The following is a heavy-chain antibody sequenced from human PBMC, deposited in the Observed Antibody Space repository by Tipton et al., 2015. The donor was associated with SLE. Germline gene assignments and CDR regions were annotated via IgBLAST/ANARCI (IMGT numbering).Heavy chain of an antibody. CDR1: GGTFSSYT. CDR2: IIPILGIA. D-gene: IGHD3-16*02. J-gene: IGHJ3*02. V-gene: IGHV1-69*02. CDR3: ASWEYYDYVWGSYRYTGHAFDI. Sequence: SGAEVKVSCKASGGTFSSYTISWVRQAPGQGLEWMGRIIPILGIANYAQKFQGRVTITADKSTSTAYMELSSLRSEDTAVYYCASWEYYDYVWGSYRYTGHAFDIWGQGTMVTVSS.